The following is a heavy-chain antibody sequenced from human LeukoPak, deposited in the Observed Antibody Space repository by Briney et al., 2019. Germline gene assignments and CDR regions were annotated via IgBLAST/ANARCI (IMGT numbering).Heavy chain of an antibody. CDR3: ARDGDYGTGSYYRGCIDS. D-gene: IGHD3-10*01. V-gene: IGHV1-2*02. Sequence: ASVRVSCKTSGYSFTAFYIHWVRQAPGQGLEWMGWIHPRGGDTTYAHKFRGRVTMTRDPSTSTAYLDLRSLRSDDTAVYYCARDGDYGTGSYYRGCIDSWGQGTPVTVSP. J-gene: IGHJ4*02. CDR2: IHPRGGDT. CDR1: GYSFTAFY.